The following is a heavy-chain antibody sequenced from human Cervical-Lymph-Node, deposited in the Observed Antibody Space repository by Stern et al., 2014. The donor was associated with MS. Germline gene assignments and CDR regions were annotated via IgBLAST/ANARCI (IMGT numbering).Heavy chain of an antibody. CDR1: RFTFSRYA. CDR2: ISDDGSDK. CDR3: AKGTARLGELGGAFAV. D-gene: IGHD3-10*01. Sequence: VQLVESGGGVVQPGRSLRLSCAASRFTFSRYAMHWVRQAPGKGLGCVAVISDDGSDKHYTNFVKGRFTISRDNSKNTLYMQMNSLSAEDTAVYYCAKGTARLGELGGAFAVWGQGTRVTVSS. J-gene: IGHJ3*01. V-gene: IGHV3-30*18.